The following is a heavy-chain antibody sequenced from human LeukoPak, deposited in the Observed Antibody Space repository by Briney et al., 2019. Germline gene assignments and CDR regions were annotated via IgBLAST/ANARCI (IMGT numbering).Heavy chain of an antibody. Sequence: GGSLRLSCAASGFTFSDYYMSWIRQAPGKGLEWVSYISSSGSTIHYADSVKGRFTISRDNAKNSLYLQMNSLRAEDTAVYYCARDRIPPYYYYYYGMDVWGQGTTVTVSS. CDR3: ARDRIPPYYYYYYGMDV. V-gene: IGHV3-11*01. J-gene: IGHJ6*02. CDR1: GFTFSDYY. CDR2: ISSSGSTI.